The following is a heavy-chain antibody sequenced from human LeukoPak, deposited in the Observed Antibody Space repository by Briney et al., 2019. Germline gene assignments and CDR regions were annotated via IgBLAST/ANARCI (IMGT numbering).Heavy chain of an antibody. CDR2: INHSGST. V-gene: IGHV4-34*01. Sequence: SETLSLTCAVYGGSFSGYYWSWIRQPPGKGLEWIGEINHSGSTNYNPSLKSRVTISVDTSKNQFSLKLSSVTAADTAVYYCAREKRITMVRGAINWFDPWGQGTLVTVSS. CDR3: AREKRITMVRGAINWFDP. D-gene: IGHD3-10*01. J-gene: IGHJ5*02. CDR1: GGSFSGYY.